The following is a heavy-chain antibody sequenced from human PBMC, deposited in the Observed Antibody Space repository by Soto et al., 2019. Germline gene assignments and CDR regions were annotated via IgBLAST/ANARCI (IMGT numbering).Heavy chain of an antibody. J-gene: IGHJ6*02. V-gene: IGHV1-2*02. D-gene: IGHD3-16*01. CDR2: INPNTGGT. CDR1: GFSLTGYY. CDR3: AIERYPVLSDGMDV. Sequence: GASVKVSCKASGFSLTGYYFHWIRAAPGQGLEWLGWINPNTGGTTYAQKCQGRVTLTWDTSINTAYMELSSLRPDDTAMYYCAIERYPVLSDGMDVWGQGTSVTVS.